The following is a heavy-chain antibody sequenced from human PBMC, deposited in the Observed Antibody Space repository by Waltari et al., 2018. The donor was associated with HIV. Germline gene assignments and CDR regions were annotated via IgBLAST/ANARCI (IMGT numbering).Heavy chain of an antibody. CDR1: GFSFSYYS. CDR3: VRGGEGTYGDY. J-gene: IGHJ4*02. Sequence: DVQLVESGGGLVKPGGSLRLACAGSGFSFSYYSMNWVRQAPGKGLEWVSSISRDSRYIYYADSVKGRFTISRDSARNSLFLQMNSLRADDTAVYYCVRGGEGTYGDYWGQGTLVTVSS. D-gene: IGHD3-16*01. V-gene: IGHV3-21*01. CDR2: ISRDSRYI.